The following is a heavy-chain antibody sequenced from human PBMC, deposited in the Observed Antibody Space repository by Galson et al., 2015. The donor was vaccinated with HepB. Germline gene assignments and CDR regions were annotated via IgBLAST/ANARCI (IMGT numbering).Heavy chain of an antibody. Sequence: SLRLSCAASGFVFSSHGMHWARQAPGKGLEWVAGVWCDGTKPYYSESVEGRFTISRDNSKNMVYLQMNSLRVEDTAVYYCWMVGTDFDYWGQGTLVTVSS. CDR2: VWCDGTKP. V-gene: IGHV3-33*01. J-gene: IGHJ4*02. D-gene: IGHD6-19*01. CDR3: WMVGTDFDY. CDR1: GFVFSSHG.